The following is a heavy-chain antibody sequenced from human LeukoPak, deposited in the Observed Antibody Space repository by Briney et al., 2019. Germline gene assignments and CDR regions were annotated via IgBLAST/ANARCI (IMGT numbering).Heavy chain of an antibody. CDR1: GFTFSSYG. J-gene: IGHJ4*02. D-gene: IGHD6-19*01. Sequence: GGSLRLSCAASGFTFSSYGMSWVRQAPGKGLEWVSSISGSDDRTNYADSVKGRFSISRDNSKNTLYLQMNSLRAEDTAVYYCAKGPSGWYGDYWGQGTLVTVSS. CDR3: AKGPSGWYGDY. CDR2: ISGSDDRT. V-gene: IGHV3-23*01.